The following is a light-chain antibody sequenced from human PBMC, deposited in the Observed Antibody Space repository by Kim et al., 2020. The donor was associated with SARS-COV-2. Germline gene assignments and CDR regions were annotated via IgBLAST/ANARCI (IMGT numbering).Light chain of an antibody. CDR3: QQFAGSPWT. J-gene: IGKJ1*01. CDR2: SAS. CDR1: QSVGHNY. Sequence: SPEKRAPHSCRASQSVGHNYLAWYQQKPGQAPRLLIYSASSRATGIPDRFSGSGSGADFTLTISRLEPEDFAVYYCQQFAGSPWTFGRGTKVDIK. V-gene: IGKV3-20*01.